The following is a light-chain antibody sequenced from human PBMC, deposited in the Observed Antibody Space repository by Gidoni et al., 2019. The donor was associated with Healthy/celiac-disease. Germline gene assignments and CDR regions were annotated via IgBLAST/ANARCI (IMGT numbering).Light chain of an antibody. Sequence: DIQRTQSPSSLSASVGDRVTITCRASQSISSYLNWYQQKPGKAPKLLIYAASSLQSGVPSRFSGSGSGTDFTLTISSLQPEDFATYYCQQCYSTPWTFGQGTKVEIK. CDR2: AAS. CDR3: QQCYSTPWT. CDR1: QSISSY. J-gene: IGKJ1*01. V-gene: IGKV1-39*01.